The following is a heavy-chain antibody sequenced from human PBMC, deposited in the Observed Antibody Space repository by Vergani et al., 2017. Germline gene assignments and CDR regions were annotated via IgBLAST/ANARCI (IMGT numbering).Heavy chain of an antibody. CDR3: ARGYCSGGSCYHFDY. Sequence: EVQLVPSGAEVKKPGESLRISCKGSGYSFTSYWISWVRQMPGKCLEWMGRIDPSDSYTNYSPSFQGHVTISADKSISTAYLQWSSLKASDTAMYYCARGYCSGGSCYHFDYWGQGTLVTVSS. CDR1: GYSFTSYW. CDR2: IDPSDSYT. V-gene: IGHV5-10-1*03. J-gene: IGHJ4*02. D-gene: IGHD2-15*01.